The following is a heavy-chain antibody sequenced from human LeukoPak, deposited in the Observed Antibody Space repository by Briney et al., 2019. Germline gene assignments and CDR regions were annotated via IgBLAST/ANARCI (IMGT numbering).Heavy chain of an antibody. CDR2: VRNNANGYRT. J-gene: IGHJ4*02. V-gene: IGHV3-72*01. Sequence: GGSLTLSCAASGFTLSDHYMDWVRQAPGQGLEWVDRVRNNANGYRTEYAASVEGIFTVSGDASKTSLYLQMNSLKTDDTDVYYCARSGYCGAGTCYSDYFDYWGLGTLVTVSS. CDR1: GFTLSDHY. D-gene: IGHD2-15*01. CDR3: ARSGYCGAGTCYSDYFDY.